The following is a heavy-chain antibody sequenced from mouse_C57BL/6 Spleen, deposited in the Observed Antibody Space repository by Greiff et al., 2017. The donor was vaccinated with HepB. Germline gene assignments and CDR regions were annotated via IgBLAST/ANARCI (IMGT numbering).Heavy chain of an antibody. Sequence: VQLVESGAELVRPGTSVKVSCKASGYAFTNYLIEWVKQRPGQGLEWIGVINPGSGGTNNNEKFKGKATLTADKSSSTAYMQLSSLTSEDSAVYFCARDYYGSSYDWYFDVWGTGTTVTVSS. CDR2: INPGSGGT. CDR1: GYAFTNYL. CDR3: ARDYYGSSYDWYFDV. V-gene: IGHV1-54*01. D-gene: IGHD1-1*01. J-gene: IGHJ1*03.